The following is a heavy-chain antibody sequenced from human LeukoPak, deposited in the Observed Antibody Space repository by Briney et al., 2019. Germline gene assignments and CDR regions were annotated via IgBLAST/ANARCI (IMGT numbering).Heavy chain of an antibody. D-gene: IGHD1-14*01. Sequence: GGSLRLSCEASGFTFNTYSMNWARQAPGKGLEWVSSIDSSGGYMFYADSVKGRFIISRDNAKDSLYLQMNSLRAEDTAVYYCARVLYRPTYKDAFDIWGQGTMVTVSS. CDR2: IDSSGGYM. V-gene: IGHV3-21*06. CDR1: GFTFNTYS. CDR3: ARVLYRPTYKDAFDI. J-gene: IGHJ3*02.